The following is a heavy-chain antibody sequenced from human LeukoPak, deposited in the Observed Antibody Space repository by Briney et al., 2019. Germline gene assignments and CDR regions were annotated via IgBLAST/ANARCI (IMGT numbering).Heavy chain of an antibody. V-gene: IGHV3-48*03. CDR3: AKELRGYSYGLRNNWFDP. CDR1: GFTFSSYE. J-gene: IGHJ5*02. D-gene: IGHD5-18*01. CDR2: ISSSGSTK. Sequence: PGGSLRLSCAASGFTFSSYEMNWVRQAPGKGLEWVSYISSSGSTKYYADSVKGRFTISRDNSKNTLYLQMNSLRAEDTAVYYCAKELRGYSYGLRNNWFDPWGQGTLVTVSS.